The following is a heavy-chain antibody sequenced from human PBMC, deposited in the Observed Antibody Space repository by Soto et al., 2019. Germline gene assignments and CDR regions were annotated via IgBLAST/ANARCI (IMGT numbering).Heavy chain of an antibody. CDR1: GGSFSSYY. V-gene: IGHV4-39*01. J-gene: IGHJ6*03. CDR3: ARLIKSYNWNGHYYYYMDV. CDR2: IYYSGST. Sequence: SETLSLTCAVYGGSFSSYYWGWIRQPPGKGLEWIGSIYYSGSTYYNPSLKSRVTISVDTSKNQFSLKLSSVTAADTAVYYCARLIKSYNWNGHYYYYMDVWGKGTTVTVSS. D-gene: IGHD1-20*01.